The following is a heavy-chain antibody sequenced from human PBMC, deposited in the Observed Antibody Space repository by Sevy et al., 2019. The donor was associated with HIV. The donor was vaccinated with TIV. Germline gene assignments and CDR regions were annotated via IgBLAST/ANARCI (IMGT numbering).Heavy chain of an antibody. D-gene: IGHD3-16*01. V-gene: IGHV3-48*02. Sequence: GGSLRLSCAASGFIFSSYSMNWVRQAPGKGLEWISYISTGSTTIYYADSVKGRFTVSRDNARSSLFLQMNSLRDEDTAVYYCAIDPRDGGDYLGQGTLVTVSS. CDR3: AIDPRDGGDY. J-gene: IGHJ4*02. CDR2: ISTGSTTI. CDR1: GFIFSSYS.